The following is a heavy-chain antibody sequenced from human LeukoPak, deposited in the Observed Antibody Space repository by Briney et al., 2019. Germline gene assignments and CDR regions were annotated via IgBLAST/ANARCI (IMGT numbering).Heavy chain of an antibody. CDR3: AREGRTMVRGAPRTLWDY. Sequence: PGGSLRLSCAASGFTFSSYWMSWVRQAPGKGLEWVANIKQDGSEKYYVDSVKGRFTISRDNAKNSLYLQMNSLRAEDTAVYYCAREGRTMVRGAPRTLWDYWGQGTLVTVSS. CDR1: GFTFSSYW. J-gene: IGHJ4*02. V-gene: IGHV3-7*01. CDR2: IKQDGSEK. D-gene: IGHD3-10*01.